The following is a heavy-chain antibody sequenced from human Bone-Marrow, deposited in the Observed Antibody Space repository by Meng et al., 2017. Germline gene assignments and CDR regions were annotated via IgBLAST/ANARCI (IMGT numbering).Heavy chain of an antibody. Sequence: ASVKVSCKASGYTFTSYGISWVRQAPGQGLEWMGWISAYNGNTNYAQKLQGRVTMTTDTSTSTAYMELRSLRSDDTAVYYCARDRQRLAAAGTLRGWFDPWGQGTLVTVSS. V-gene: IGHV1-18*01. D-gene: IGHD6-13*01. CDR1: GYTFTSYG. CDR2: ISAYNGNT. J-gene: IGHJ5*02. CDR3: ARDRQRLAAAGTLRGWFDP.